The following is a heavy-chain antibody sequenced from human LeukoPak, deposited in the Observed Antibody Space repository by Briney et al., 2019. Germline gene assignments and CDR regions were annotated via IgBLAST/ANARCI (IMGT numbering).Heavy chain of an antibody. D-gene: IGHD3-9*01. CDR2: ISGSGGST. CDR1: GFTFSSYG. Sequence: GGSLRLSCAASGFTFSSYGMSWVRQAPGKGLEWVSAISGSGGSTYYADSVKGRFTISRDNSKNTLYLQMNSLRAEDTAVYYCAKEALRYFDWSPAGFDYWGQGTLVTVSS. V-gene: IGHV3-23*01. CDR3: AKEALRYFDWSPAGFDY. J-gene: IGHJ4*02.